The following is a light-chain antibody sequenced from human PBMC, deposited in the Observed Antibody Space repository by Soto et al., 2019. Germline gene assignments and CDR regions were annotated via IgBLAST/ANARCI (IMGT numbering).Light chain of an antibody. CDR1: SNDVGGYDY. V-gene: IGLV2-14*03. CDR3: SSYTSTTLEV. J-gene: IGLJ2*01. CDR2: DVS. Sequence: QSALTQPASVSGSPGQSITISCTGTSNDVGGYDYVSWYQQHPGEAPKLIIFDVSNRPSGISTRFSGSKSGNTASLTISGLQAEDEADYYCSSYTSTTLEVFGGGTKVTVL.